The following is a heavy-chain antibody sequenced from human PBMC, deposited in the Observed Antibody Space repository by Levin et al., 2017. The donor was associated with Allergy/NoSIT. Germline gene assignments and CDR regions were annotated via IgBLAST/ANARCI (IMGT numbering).Heavy chain of an antibody. V-gene: IGHV4-34*01. D-gene: IGHD6-25*01. CDR2: INHSGST. Sequence: PSETLSLTCAVYGGSFSGYYWSWIRQPPGKGLEWIGEINHSGSTNYNPSLKSRVTISVDTSKNQFSLKLSSVTAADTAVYYCATSGADAYWGQGTLVTVSS. CDR3: ATSGADAY. CDR1: GGSFSGYY. J-gene: IGHJ4*02.